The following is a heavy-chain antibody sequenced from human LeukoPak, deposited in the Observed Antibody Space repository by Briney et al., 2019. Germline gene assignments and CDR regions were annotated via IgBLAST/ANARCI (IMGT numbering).Heavy chain of an antibody. J-gene: IGHJ5*02. CDR1: GYMFTGYY. V-gene: IGHV1-2*02. Sequence: GASVKVSCKPSGYMFTGYYIHWVRQAPGQGLEWMGWINPDSGGTKYAQKFQGRVTLTRDTSISTAYMELSRLRYDDTAVYYCATLYGDYVRSDHWGQGTLVTVSS. CDR3: ATLYGDYVRSDH. CDR2: INPDSGGT. D-gene: IGHD4-17*01.